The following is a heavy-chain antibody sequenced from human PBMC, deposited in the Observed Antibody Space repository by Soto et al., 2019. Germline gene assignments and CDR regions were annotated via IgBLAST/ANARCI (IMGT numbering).Heavy chain of an antibody. CDR1: GGSISTYY. Sequence: QVQLQESGPGLVKPSETLSLTCNVSGGSISTYYWSWIRQPAGRGLEWIGRIYSSGKTNYNPSLKSRVTMSVDTSKNQFFLKLSSVTAADTALYYCARGGDSSGYYYASDYWGQGTLVTVSS. V-gene: IGHV4-4*07. CDR3: ARGGDSSGYYYASDY. CDR2: IYSSGKT. D-gene: IGHD3-22*01. J-gene: IGHJ4*02.